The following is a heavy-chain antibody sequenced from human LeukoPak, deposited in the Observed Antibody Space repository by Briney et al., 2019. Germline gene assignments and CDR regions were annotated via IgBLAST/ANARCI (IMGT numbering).Heavy chain of an antibody. CDR2: ISSSGSTI. CDR1: GFTFSDYY. CDR3: ARDRDSSGWYEIYYYYMDV. Sequence: GGSLRLSCAASGFTFSDYYMSWIRQAPGKGLEGVSYISSSGSTIYYADSVKGRFTISRDNAKNSLYLQMNSLRAEDTAVYYCARDRDSSGWYEIYYYYMDVWGKGTTVTVSS. J-gene: IGHJ6*03. D-gene: IGHD6-19*01. V-gene: IGHV3-11*04.